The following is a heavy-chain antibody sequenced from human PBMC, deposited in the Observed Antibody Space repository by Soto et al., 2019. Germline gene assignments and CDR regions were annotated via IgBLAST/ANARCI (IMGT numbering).Heavy chain of an antibody. D-gene: IGHD5-12*01. V-gene: IGHV3-21*01. CDR3: ARDLGIYSGYGRDAFDI. CDR1: GFTFSSYS. Sequence: GGSLRLSCAASGFTFSSYSMNWVRQAPGKGLEWVSSISSSSSYIYYADSVKGRFTISRDNAKNSLYLQMNSLRAEDTAVYCCARDLGIYSGYGRDAFDIWGQGTMVTVSS. J-gene: IGHJ3*02. CDR2: ISSSSSYI.